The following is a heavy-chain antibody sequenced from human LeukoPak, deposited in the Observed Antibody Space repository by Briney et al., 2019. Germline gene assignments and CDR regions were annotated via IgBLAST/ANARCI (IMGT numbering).Heavy chain of an antibody. CDR2: INPNSGGT. CDR1: GYTFTGYY. J-gene: IGHJ4*02. CDR3: ARDVSDILTGNIDY. V-gene: IGHV1-2*02. Sequence: ASVKVSCKASGYTFTGYYMHWARQAPGQGLEWMGWINPNSGGTNYAQKFQGRVTMTRDTSISTAYMELSRLRSDDTAVYYCARDVSDILTGNIDYWGQGTLVTVSS. D-gene: IGHD3-9*01.